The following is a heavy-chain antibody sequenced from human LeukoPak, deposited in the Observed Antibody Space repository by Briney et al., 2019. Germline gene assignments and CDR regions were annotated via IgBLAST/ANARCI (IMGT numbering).Heavy chain of an antibody. CDR3: ARGTSHCFDN. J-gene: IGHJ4*02. Sequence: GGSLRLSCTASGFTFSSYGMHWVRQAPGKGLEWVAFIQYDGNDKYYADSVKGRFTISRDSSKNTLYVQMISLRAEDTAVYYCARGTSHCFDNWGQGALVTVSS. V-gene: IGHV3-30*02. CDR2: IQYDGNDK. CDR1: GFTFSSYG.